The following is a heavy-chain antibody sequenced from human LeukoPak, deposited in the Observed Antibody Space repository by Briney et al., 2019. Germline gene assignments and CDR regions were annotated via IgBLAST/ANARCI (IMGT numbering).Heavy chain of an antibody. CDR2: IYYTGSS. V-gene: IGHV4-59*01. D-gene: IGHD2-15*01. CDR1: NASISRYF. Sequence: PSETLSLTCSVFNASISRYFWSWVRQPPGKGLEWIGYIYYTGSSNFNPSLRSRVTMSVGTSKNQFSLKLRSVTAADTALYYCAGGPGISTSGYWGQGALVTVSS. CDR3: AGGPGISTSGY. J-gene: IGHJ4*02.